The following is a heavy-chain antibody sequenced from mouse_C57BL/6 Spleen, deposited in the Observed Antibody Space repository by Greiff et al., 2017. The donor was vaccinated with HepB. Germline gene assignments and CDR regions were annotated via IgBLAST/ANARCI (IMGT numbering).Heavy chain of an antibody. V-gene: IGHV1-52*01. J-gene: IGHJ3*01. D-gene: IGHD2-5*01. CDR2: IDPSDSET. CDR1: GYTFTSYW. Sequence: QVQLQQPGAELVRPGSSVKLSCKASGYTFTSYWMHWVKQRPIQGLEWIGNIDPSDSETHYNQKFKDKATLTVYKSSSTAYMQLSSLTSEDSAVYYCAREGHSNYLFAYWGQGTLVTVSA. CDR3: AREGHSNYLFAY.